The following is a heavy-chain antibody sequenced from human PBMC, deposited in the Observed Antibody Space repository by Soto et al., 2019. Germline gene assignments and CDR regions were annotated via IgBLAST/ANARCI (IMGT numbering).Heavy chain of an antibody. CDR2: IYHSGST. CDR3: ARMYSSGWYGKGGFDY. CDR1: GGSISSSNW. Sequence: QVQLQESGPGLVKPSGTLSLTCAVSGGSISSSNWWSWVRQPPGKGLEWIGEIYHSGSTNYNPSLKSLVTISVDKSKNQFSLKLSSVTAADTAVYYCARMYSSGWYGKGGFDYWGQGTLVTVSS. D-gene: IGHD6-19*01. J-gene: IGHJ4*02. V-gene: IGHV4-4*02.